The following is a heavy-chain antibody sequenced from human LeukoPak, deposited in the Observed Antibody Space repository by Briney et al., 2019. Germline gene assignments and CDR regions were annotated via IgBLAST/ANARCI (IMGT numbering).Heavy chain of an antibody. V-gene: IGHV3-30*01. CDR3: ARASTSCYPCSSYCYYMDV. J-gene: IGHJ6*03. CDR2: ISYDGSNK. CDR1: GFTFSSYA. Sequence: GGSLRLSCAASGFTFSSYAMHWVRQAPGKGLEWVAVISYDGSNKYYADSVKGRFTISRDNSKNTLYLQMNSLRAEDTAVYYCARASTSCYPCSSYCYYMDVWGKGTTVTVSS. D-gene: IGHD2-2*01.